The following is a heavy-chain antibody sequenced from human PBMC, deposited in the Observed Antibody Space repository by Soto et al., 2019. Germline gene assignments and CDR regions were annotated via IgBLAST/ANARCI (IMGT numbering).Heavy chain of an antibody. CDR2: IYPGDSDT. CDR1: GYSFTSYW. Sequence: GESLKISCKGSGYSFTSYWIGWVRQMPGKGLEWVGIIYPGDSDTRYSPSFQGQVTISADKSISTAYLQWSSLKASDTAMYYCARWGSGYYYYYGMDVWGQGTTVTVS. V-gene: IGHV5-51*01. CDR3: ARWGSGYYYYYGMDV. J-gene: IGHJ6*02. D-gene: IGHD2-15*01.